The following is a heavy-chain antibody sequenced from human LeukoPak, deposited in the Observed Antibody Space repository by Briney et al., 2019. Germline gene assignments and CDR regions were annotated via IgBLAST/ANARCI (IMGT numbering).Heavy chain of an antibody. D-gene: IGHD6-19*01. V-gene: IGHV1-69*04. CDR3: ARDPDSSGWIDY. CDR2: IIPILGIA. CDR1: GGTFSSYT. J-gene: IGHJ4*02. Sequence: SVKVSCKASGGTFSSYTISWVRQAPGQGLEWMGRIIPILGIANYAQKFQGRVTITADKSTSTAYMELSSLRSEDTAVYYCARDPDSSGWIDYWGQRTLVTVSS.